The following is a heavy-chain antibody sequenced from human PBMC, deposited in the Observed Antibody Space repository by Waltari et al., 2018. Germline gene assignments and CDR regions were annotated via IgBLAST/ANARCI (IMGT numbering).Heavy chain of an antibody. CDR3: AAVERGPGPNWFDP. CDR2: ISAYNGNT. CDR1: GYPVSNYG. J-gene: IGHJ5*02. V-gene: IGHV1-18*04. Sequence: QVQLAQSGAEVRKPGASVKVSCKASGYPVSNYGLSWGRQAPGQGLEWMGWISAYNGNTNYAQKLQGRVTMTTDTSTSTAYMELRSLRSDDTAVYYCAAVERGPGPNWFDPWGQGTLVTVSS.